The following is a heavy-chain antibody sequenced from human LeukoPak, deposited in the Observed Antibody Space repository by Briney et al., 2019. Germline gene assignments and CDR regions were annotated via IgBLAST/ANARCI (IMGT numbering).Heavy chain of an antibody. D-gene: IGHD3-16*01. Sequence: GGSLRLSCAASGFTLSRYAMSWVRQAPGKGLGWVSSFGDSTGSTFYRDSVGGRFTISSDPSKNTLYLQMNSLRVEDTAVYYCAKEGWATWGQGTLVTVSS. CDR1: GFTLSRYA. CDR2: FGDSTGST. J-gene: IGHJ5*02. CDR3: AKEGWAT. V-gene: IGHV3-23*01.